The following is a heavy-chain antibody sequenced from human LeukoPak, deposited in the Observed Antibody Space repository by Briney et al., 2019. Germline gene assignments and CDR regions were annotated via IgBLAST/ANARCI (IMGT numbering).Heavy chain of an antibody. J-gene: IGHJ4*02. V-gene: IGHV3-7*04. CDR2: INQGGRES. Sequence: GGSLRLSCAASGFTFSNYWMSWVRQAPGKGLEWVANINQGGRESYYVDSVEGRFTISRGNADYSLYLQMNSLRAEDTAVYYCARAARTGTVDYWGQGTLVTVSS. CDR3: ARAARTGTVDY. CDR1: GFTFSNYW. D-gene: IGHD1-1*01.